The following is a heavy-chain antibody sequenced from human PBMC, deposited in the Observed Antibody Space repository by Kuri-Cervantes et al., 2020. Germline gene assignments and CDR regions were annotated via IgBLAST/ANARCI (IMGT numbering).Heavy chain of an antibody. CDR1: GFTFSSYA. Sequence: GGSLRLSCAASGFTFSSYAMHWVRQAPGEGLEWVAVISYDGSNKYYADSVKGRFTISRDNSKNTLYLQMNSLRAEDTAVYYCARSPNDYGDYYYYYGMDVWGQGTTVTVSS. CDR2: ISYDGSNK. J-gene: IGHJ6*02. D-gene: IGHD4-17*01. CDR3: ARSPNDYGDYYYYYGMDV. V-gene: IGHV3-30-3*01.